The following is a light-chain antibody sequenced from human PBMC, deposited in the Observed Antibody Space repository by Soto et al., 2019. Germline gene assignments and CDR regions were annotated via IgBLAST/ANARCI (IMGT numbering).Light chain of an antibody. CDR2: WAS. CDR3: QQYYNSPLT. V-gene: IGKV4-1*01. Sequence: DIVMTRSPDSLAVSLGERATINCKSSQTVLYSSNNKNCLAWYQQRPGQPPKLLIYWASTRESGVPDRFSGSGSGTDFTLTINSLQAEDVAVYYCQQYYNSPLTFGGGTKVDIK. CDR1: QTVLYSSNNKNC. J-gene: IGKJ4*01.